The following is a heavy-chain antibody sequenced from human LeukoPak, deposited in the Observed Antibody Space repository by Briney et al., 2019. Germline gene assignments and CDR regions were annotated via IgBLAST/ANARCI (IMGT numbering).Heavy chain of an antibody. CDR2: ISAYNGNT. J-gene: IGHJ4*02. V-gene: IGHV1-18*01. CDR1: GYTFTSYG. CDR3: ARDIYSRYCSSTSCYTARLIDY. Sequence: GASVKVSCKSSGYTFTSYGISWVRQAPGQGLEWMGWISAYNGNTNYAQKLQGRVTMTTDTSTSTAYMELRSPRSDDTAVYYCARDIYSRYCSSTSCYTARLIDYWGQGTLVTVSS. D-gene: IGHD2-2*02.